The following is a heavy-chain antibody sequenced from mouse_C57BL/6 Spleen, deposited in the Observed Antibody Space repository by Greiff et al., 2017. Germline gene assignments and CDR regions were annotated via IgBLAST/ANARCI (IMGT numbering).Heavy chain of an antibody. D-gene: IGHD2-3*01. CDR2: LLPGSGST. CDR3: ARGGSLYDSIWFAY. CDR1: GYTFTGYW. V-gene: IGHV1-9*01. J-gene: IGHJ3*01. Sequence: VQLQQSGAELMKPGASVKLSCKATGYTFTGYWIEWVKQRPGHGLEWIGELLPGSGSTNYNEKFKGKATFTADTSSNTAYMQLSILTTEDSAIYYCARGGSLYDSIWFAYWGQGTLVTVSA.